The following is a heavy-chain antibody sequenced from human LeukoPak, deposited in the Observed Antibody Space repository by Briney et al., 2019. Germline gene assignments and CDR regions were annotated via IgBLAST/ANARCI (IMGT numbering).Heavy chain of an antibody. CDR1: GGSFSGYY. V-gene: IGHV4-34*01. D-gene: IGHD5-18*01. CDR2: INHSGST. Sequence: SETLSLTCAVYGGSFSGYYWSWIRQPPGKGLEWIGEINHSGSTNYNPSLKSRVTISVDTSKNQSSLKLSSVTAADTAVYYCARGLDTAMVEISVYFDYWGQGTLVTVSS. J-gene: IGHJ4*02. CDR3: ARGLDTAMVEISVYFDY.